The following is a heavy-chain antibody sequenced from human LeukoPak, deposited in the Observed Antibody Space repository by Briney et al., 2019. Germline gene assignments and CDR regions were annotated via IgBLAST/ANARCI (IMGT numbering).Heavy chain of an antibody. CDR1: GFTFSSYW. D-gene: IGHD6-13*01. CDR2: IKEDGSET. J-gene: IGHJ6*03. V-gene: IGHV3-7*01. Sequence: GGSLRLSCAASGFTFSSYWMTWVRQAPGRGLEWVANIKEDGSETYYVDSVKGRFTISRDNAKNSLYLQMNSLRAEDTAVYYCARGFGTDSSSWYEYYYYYMDVWGKGTTVTVSS. CDR3: ARGFGTDSSSWYEYYYYYMDV.